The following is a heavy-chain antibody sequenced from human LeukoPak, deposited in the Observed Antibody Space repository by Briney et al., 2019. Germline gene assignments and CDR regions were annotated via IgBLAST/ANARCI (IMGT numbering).Heavy chain of an antibody. CDR2: ISGSGGST. V-gene: IGHV3-23*01. CDR3: AKDSSGYISWYDY. J-gene: IGHJ4*02. D-gene: IGHD3-22*01. Sequence: GGSLRLSCAASGFAFSSYAMSWVRQAPGKGLEWVSAISGSGGSTYYADSVKGRFTISRDNSKNTLHLQMNSLRSEDTAVYYCAKDSSGYISWYDYWGQGTLVTVSS. CDR1: GFAFSSYA.